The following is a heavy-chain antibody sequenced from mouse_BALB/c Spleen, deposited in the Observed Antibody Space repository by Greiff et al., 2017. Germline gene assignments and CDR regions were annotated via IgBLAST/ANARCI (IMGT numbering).Heavy chain of an antibody. CDR3: ARWGDVGLPWFAY. V-gene: IGHV1-4*01. D-gene: IGHD3-3*01. J-gene: IGHJ3*01. Sequence: QVQLQQSGAELARPGASVKMSCKASGYTFTSYTMHWVKQRPGQGLEWIGYINPSTGYTEYNQKFKDKATLTADKSSSTAYMQLSSLTSEDSAVYYCARWGDVGLPWFAYWGQGTLVTVSA. CDR2: INPSTGYT. CDR1: GYTFTSYT.